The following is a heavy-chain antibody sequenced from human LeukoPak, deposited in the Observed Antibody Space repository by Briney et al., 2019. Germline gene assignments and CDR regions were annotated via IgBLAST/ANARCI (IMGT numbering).Heavy chain of an antibody. Sequence: TGGSLRLSCTASAFTLNNYAMNRVRQAPGKGLEWVAVISYDGSNKYYADSVKGRFTISRDNSKNTLYLQMNSLRAEDTAVYYCAKDVEGGVDYWGQGTLVTVSS. CDR2: ISYDGSNK. CDR1: AFTLNNYA. V-gene: IGHV3-30*18. D-gene: IGHD1-1*01. CDR3: AKDVEGGVDY. J-gene: IGHJ4*02.